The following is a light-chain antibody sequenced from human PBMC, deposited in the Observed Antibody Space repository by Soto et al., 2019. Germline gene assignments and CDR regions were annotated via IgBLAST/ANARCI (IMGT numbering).Light chain of an antibody. V-gene: IGKV3-20*01. CDR2: GAS. Sequence: PGESASLSCTASQSVRSNSLAWYQQKPGQAPRLLMFGASGRATGTPPRFSGRGSGTDFTLTISRLEPEDFAVYYCQQYGTSPLTFGGGTKV. CDR3: QQYGTSPLT. J-gene: IGKJ4*01. CDR1: QSVRSNS.